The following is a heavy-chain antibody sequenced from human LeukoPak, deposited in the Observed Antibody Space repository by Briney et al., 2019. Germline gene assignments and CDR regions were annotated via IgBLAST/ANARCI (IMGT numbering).Heavy chain of an antibody. D-gene: IGHD3-22*01. CDR3: AKSYYDSSGYNY. CDR1: GFTFSSYA. CDR2: ISGSGGST. Sequence: GGSPRLSCAASGFTFSSYAMSWVRQAPGKGLEWVPAISGSGGSTYCADSVKGRFTISRDNSKNTLYLQMNSLRAEDTAVYYCAKSYYDSSGYNYWGQGTLVTVSS. V-gene: IGHV3-23*01. J-gene: IGHJ4*02.